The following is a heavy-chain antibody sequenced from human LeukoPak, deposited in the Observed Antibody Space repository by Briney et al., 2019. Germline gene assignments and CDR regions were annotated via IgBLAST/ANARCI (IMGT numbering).Heavy chain of an antibody. D-gene: IGHD3-3*01. J-gene: IGHJ3*02. V-gene: IGHV1-69*05. CDR2: IIPIFGTA. CDR3: ARVRPPPLGITIFGVVTPHRDAFDI. Sequence: EASVKVSCKASGGTFSSYAISWVRQAPGQGLEWMRGIIPIFGTANYAQKFQGRVTITTDESTSTAYMELSSLRSEDTAVYYCARVRPPPLGITIFGVVTPHRDAFDIWGQGTMITVSS. CDR1: GGTFSSYA.